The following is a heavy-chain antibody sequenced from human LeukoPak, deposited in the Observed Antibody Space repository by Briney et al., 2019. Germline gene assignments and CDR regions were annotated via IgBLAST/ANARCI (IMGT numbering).Heavy chain of an antibody. CDR2: IYYSGST. Sequence: PSETLSLTCTVSGGSISSGSYYWGWIRQPPGKGLEWIGSIYYSGSTYYNPSLKSRVTISVDTSKNQFSLKLSSVTAADTAVYYCAVYFGVVIIPYFDYWGQGTLVTVSS. CDR1: GGSISSGSYY. J-gene: IGHJ4*02. D-gene: IGHD3-3*01. V-gene: IGHV4-39*01. CDR3: AVYFGVVIIPYFDY.